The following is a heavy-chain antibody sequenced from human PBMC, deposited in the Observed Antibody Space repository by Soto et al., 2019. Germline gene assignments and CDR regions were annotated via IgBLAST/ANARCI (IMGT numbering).Heavy chain of an antibody. CDR3: ARGQGYCSGGICYYYYYGMDV. J-gene: IGHJ6*02. CDR1: GGSFSSDA. Sequence: AVKVSCKASGGSFSSDAFGWVRQAPGQGLEWMGGIIPTSGTANYAQRFQGRATITADESTSTAYMELSSLTSEDTAVYFCARGQGYCSGGICYYYYYGMDVWGQGTTVTVSS. D-gene: IGHD2-15*01. CDR2: IIPTSGTA. V-gene: IGHV1-69*13.